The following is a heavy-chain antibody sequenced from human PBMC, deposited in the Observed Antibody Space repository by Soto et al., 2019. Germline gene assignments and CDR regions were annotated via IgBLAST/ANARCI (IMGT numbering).Heavy chain of an antibody. D-gene: IGHD5-12*01. CDR2: ISYDGSNK. J-gene: IGHJ4*02. V-gene: IGHV3-30-3*01. CDR3: ARPHSGYLYFDY. CDR1: GFTFCSYA. Sequence: AGSLRLSFSASGFTFCSYAMSWVRQAPGKGLEWVAVISYDGSNKYYADSVKGRFTISRDNSKNTLYLQMNSLRAEDTAVYYCARPHSGYLYFDYWGQGT.